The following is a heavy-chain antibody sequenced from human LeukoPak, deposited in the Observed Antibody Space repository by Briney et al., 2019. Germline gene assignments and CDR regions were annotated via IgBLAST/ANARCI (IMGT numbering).Heavy chain of an antibody. CDR1: GGSISSYY. J-gene: IGHJ4*02. D-gene: IGHD5-24*01. CDR3: ARRAPQMATTYYFDY. V-gene: IGHV4-59*08. Sequence: PSETLSLTCTVSGGSISSYYWSWIRQPPGKGLEWIGYIYYSGSTNYNPSLKSRVTISVDTSKNQFSLKLSSVTAADTAVYYCARRAPQMATTYYFDYWGQGTLVTVSS. CDR2: IYYSGST.